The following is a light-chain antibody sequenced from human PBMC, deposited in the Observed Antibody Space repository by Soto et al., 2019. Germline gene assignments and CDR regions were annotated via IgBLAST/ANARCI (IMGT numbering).Light chain of an antibody. J-gene: IGKJ4*01. CDR3: QKYNSAPLT. Sequence: DMQMTQSPSSLSASVGDRVTITCRASQDISNYLAWYQQRPGKVPKLLIYAASTLQSGVPSRFSGSGSGTDFTLTISSLQPEDVATYYCQKYNSAPLTFGGGTKGEIK. V-gene: IGKV1-27*01. CDR2: AAS. CDR1: QDISNY.